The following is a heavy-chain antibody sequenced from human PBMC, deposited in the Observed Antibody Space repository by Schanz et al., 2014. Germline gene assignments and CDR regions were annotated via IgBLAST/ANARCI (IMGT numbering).Heavy chain of an antibody. CDR3: AKDPRGDKNDRAYYFDY. CDR1: GFTFSSYA. V-gene: IGHV3-23*01. J-gene: IGHJ4*02. CDR2: ISSGGNP. Sequence: PGGSLRLSCEASGFTFSSYAMSWVRQAPGKGLEWVSSISSGGNPYYANSVKGRFGISRDNSENTLYLQMSSLRVEDTAVYYCAKDPRGDKNDRAYYFDYWGQGTLVSVSS. D-gene: IGHD3-10*01.